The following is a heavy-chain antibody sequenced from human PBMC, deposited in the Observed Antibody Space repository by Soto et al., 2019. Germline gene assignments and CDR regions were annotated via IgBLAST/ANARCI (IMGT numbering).Heavy chain of an antibody. Sequence: QVQLQESGPGLVKPSETLSLTCTVYVGGSFSSYYCSWIRQPPGKVLEWIGYIYYSGSTNYNPSLKSRLTMAVHTSQNQFSLKVNSVTAADTAVYYCARNRVNYFDYWGQGILVTVAS. CDR1: VGGSFSSYY. J-gene: IGHJ4*02. CDR3: ARNRVNYFDY. V-gene: IGHV4-59*01. CDR2: IYYSGST.